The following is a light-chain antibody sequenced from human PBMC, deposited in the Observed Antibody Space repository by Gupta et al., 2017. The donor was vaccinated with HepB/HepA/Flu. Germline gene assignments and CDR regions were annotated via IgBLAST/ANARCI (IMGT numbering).Light chain of an antibody. V-gene: IGKV2-28*01. CDR1: QSLLHSNGYNY. CDR2: LGS. CDR3: RQALETPFT. Sequence: DIVMTQSQLSLPVTPGEPPSISCRSSQSLLHSNGYNYLDSYRQKPGQTPQLLIYLGSNRFSGVPDTFSGSGSGTDFTLKISRVEAEDVGVYYCRQALETPFTFGPGTRVDIK. J-gene: IGKJ3*01.